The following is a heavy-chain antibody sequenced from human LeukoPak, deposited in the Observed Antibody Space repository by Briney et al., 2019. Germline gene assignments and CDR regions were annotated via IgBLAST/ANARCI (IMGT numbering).Heavy chain of an antibody. CDR1: GYTFSDYY. CDR2: INPDSGGT. V-gene: IGHV1-2*02. D-gene: IGHD1-14*01. Sequence: ASVKVSCKASGYTFSDYYMHWVRQAPGQGLEWMGWINPDSGGTKYAQKFQDRVTMTSDTSISTAYMELSRLRSDDTAVYYCARDHFLFRQPPNWFDPWGQGTLVTVSS. CDR3: ARDHFLFRQPPNWFDP. J-gene: IGHJ5*02.